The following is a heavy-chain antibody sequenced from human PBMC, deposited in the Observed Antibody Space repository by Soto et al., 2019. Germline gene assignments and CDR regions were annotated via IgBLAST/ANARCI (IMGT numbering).Heavy chain of an antibody. CDR1: GFTFSSYG. Sequence: QVQLVESGGGVVQPGRSLRLSCAASGFTFSSYGMHWVRQAPGKGLEWVAVIWYDGSNKYYADSVKGRFTISRDNSKNTLYLQMNSLRAEDTAVYYCARNLYSNSPYWFDPWAREPWSPSPQ. CDR2: IWYDGSNK. J-gene: IGHJ5*02. V-gene: IGHV3-33*01. D-gene: IGHD4-4*01. CDR3: ARNLYSNSPYWFDP.